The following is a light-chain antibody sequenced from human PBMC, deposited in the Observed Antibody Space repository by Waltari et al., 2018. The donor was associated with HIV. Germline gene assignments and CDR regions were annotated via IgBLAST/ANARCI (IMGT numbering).Light chain of an antibody. Sequence: QSVLTQPPSVSAAPGQKVTISCFGSTSNIGSRSVSWYQRLPGTAPKLLIYDDNKRPSGIPDRFSGSKSGTVATLAITGLQPGDEADYYCATWDHALTTGTVVFGGGTRLTVL. CDR3: ATWDHALTTGTVV. V-gene: IGLV1-51*01. J-gene: IGLJ2*01. CDR1: TSNIGSRS. CDR2: DDN.